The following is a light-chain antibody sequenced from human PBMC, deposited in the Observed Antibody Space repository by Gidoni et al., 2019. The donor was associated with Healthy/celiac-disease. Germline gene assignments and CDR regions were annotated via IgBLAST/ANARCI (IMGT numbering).Light chain of an antibody. Sequence: SYELTQPPSVSVSPGQTARITCPGDALPKQYAYWYQQKPGQAPVLVIYKDSERPSGIPERFSGSGSGTTVTLTISGVQAEDEADYYCQSADSSGTYYVFGTGTKVTVL. CDR3: QSADSSGTYYV. CDR2: KDS. V-gene: IGLV3-25*02. CDR1: ALPKQY. J-gene: IGLJ1*01.